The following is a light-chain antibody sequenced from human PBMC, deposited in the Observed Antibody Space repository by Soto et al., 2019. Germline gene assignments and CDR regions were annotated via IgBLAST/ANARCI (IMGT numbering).Light chain of an antibody. CDR3: QQYGSSPMYT. V-gene: IGKV3-20*01. CDR2: GAS. J-gene: IGKJ2*01. CDR1: QSVSSSY. Sequence: EIVLTQSPGTLSLSPGERATLSCRASQSVSSSYLAWYQQKPGQAPRLLIYGASSRATGIPDRCSGSGSGTDFTLTISRLEPDDVAVYYCQQYGSSPMYTFGQGTKLEIK.